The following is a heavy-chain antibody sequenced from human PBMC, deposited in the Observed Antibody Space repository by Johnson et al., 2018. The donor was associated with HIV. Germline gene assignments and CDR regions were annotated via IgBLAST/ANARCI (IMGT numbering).Heavy chain of an antibody. J-gene: IGHJ3*02. D-gene: IGHD2-15*01. Sequence: VQLMESGGGLVQPGGSLRLSCAASGFTFSSYWMSWVRQGPGKGLEWVGNINHDGSEKYYVGSVKGRFTISRDNTKNSLYLQMNSLRVEDTAVHYCVRDLPYCSGGFCQTDGFDIWGQGTMVTASS. V-gene: IGHV3-7*05. CDR1: GFTFSSYW. CDR3: VRDLPYCSGGFCQTDGFDI. CDR2: INHDGSEK.